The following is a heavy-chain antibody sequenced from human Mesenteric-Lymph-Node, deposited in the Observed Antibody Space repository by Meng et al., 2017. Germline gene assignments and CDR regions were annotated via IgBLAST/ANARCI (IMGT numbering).Heavy chain of an antibody. CDR2: IYYSGST. CDR3: ARSPYSGSALPFFDY. D-gene: IGHD1-26*01. Sequence: QVHVPDSDPGLVKPSHALSLPFTGSGCSIRSVGYYWSWIRQHPGKGLEWIGYIYYSGSTYYNPSLKSRVTISVDTSKNQFSLKLSSVTAADTAVYYCARSPYSGSALPFFDYWGQGSLVTVSS. CDR1: GCSIRSVGYY. V-gene: IGHV4-31*03. J-gene: IGHJ4*02.